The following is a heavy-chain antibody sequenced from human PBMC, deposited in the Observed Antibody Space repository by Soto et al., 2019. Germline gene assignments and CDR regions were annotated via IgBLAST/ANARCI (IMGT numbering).Heavy chain of an antibody. V-gene: IGHV4-59*02. Sequence: SETLSLTCTVSGASVSSNYWSWIRQPPGRGLEWIGYLYYIGSTDYNPSLTSRVNISIDTSKNQVSQRLSSVAAADTVVYYCERYRRKAVAGYTLDNWGQGILVTVSS. J-gene: IGHJ4*02. CDR2: LYYIGST. CDR3: ERYRRKAVAGYTLDN. D-gene: IGHD6-13*01. CDR1: GASVSSNY.